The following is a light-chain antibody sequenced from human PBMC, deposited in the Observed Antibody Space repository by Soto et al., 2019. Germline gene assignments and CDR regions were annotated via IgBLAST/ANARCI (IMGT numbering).Light chain of an antibody. CDR1: QSISSN. V-gene: IGKV3D-15*01. Sequence: EIVMTQSPATLSVSPGERATLSCRASQSISSNLAWYQQKPGQSPRLLIYDSSTRATDIPARFSGSGSGTEFTLTISCLQSEDFALYYCQQYDDWPLTFGGGTKVEIK. CDR3: QQYDDWPLT. CDR2: DSS. J-gene: IGKJ4*01.